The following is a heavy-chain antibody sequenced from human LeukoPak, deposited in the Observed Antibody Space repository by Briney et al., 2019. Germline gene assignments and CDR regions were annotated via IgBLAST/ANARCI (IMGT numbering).Heavy chain of an antibody. CDR2: ISSTSGST. Sequence: GGSLRLSCAASGFTFSNYGMSWVRQAPGKGLEWVSGISSTSGSTFYADSVKGRFTISRDNSKSTLYLQMNSLRAEDTAVYYCAAGRTVITYGFDYWGQGILVTVSS. V-gene: IGHV3-23*01. CDR1: GFTFSNYG. J-gene: IGHJ4*02. CDR3: AAGRTVITYGFDY. D-gene: IGHD4-17*01.